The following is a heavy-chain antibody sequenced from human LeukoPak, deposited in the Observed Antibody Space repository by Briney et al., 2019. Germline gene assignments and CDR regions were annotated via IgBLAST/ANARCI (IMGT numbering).Heavy chain of an antibody. J-gene: IGHJ4*02. D-gene: IGHD1-1*01. Sequence: SETLSLTCTVSGGSISSGSYYWSWIRQPAGKGLEWIGRIYTSGSTNYNPSLKSRVTISVDTSKNQFSLQLNSVTPEDTAVYYCARALGTTGTTFRSALGYWGQGTLVTVSS. CDR1: GGSISSGSYY. CDR3: ARALGTTGTTFRSALGY. CDR2: IYTSGST. V-gene: IGHV4-61*02.